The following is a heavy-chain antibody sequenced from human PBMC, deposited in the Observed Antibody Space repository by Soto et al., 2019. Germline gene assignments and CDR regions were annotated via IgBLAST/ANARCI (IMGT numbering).Heavy chain of an antibody. CDR2: TYYRSKWYN. CDR3: ARDLTVAATEGYYYYYGMDV. CDR1: GDSVSSNSAA. J-gene: IGHJ6*02. Sequence: QTLSLTCAISGDSVSSNSAAWNWIRQSPSRGLEWLGRTYYRSKWYNDYAVSVKSRITINPDTSKNQFSLQLNSVTPEDTAVYYCARDLTVAATEGYYYYYGMDVWGQGTTVTVSS. V-gene: IGHV6-1*01. D-gene: IGHD6-19*01.